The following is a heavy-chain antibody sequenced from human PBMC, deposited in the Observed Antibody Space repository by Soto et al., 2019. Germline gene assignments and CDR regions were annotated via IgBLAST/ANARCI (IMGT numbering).Heavy chain of an antibody. CDR2: IYYSGTT. Sequence: SEALSLTCTVSGASISSGCYYWTWIRQYPGKGLEWIGYIYYSGTTYSNPSLKSRVTISLDTSKNQFSLKLISVTAADTAVYYCARGRGGSYPIDSWGQGTLVTVSS. D-gene: IGHD1-26*01. CDR3: ARGRGGSYPIDS. CDR1: GASISSGCYY. J-gene: IGHJ4*02. V-gene: IGHV4-31*03.